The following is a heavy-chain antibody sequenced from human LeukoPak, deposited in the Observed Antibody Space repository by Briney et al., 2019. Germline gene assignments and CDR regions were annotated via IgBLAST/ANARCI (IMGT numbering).Heavy chain of an antibody. Sequence: PSETLSLTCAVYGGSFSGYYWNWIRQPPGKGLEWIGEINHSGSTNYNPSLKSRVTISADTSKNQFSLQLNSVTPEDTAVYYCARGDYGSGSYYQVVDYWGQGTLVTVSS. D-gene: IGHD3-10*01. CDR2: INHSGST. CDR1: GGSFSGYY. CDR3: ARGDYGSGSYYQVVDY. J-gene: IGHJ4*02. V-gene: IGHV4-34*01.